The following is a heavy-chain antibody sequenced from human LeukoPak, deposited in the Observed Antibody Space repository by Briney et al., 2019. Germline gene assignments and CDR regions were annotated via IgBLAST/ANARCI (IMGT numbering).Heavy chain of an antibody. CDR2: MSYDGSTK. CDR1: GFTFRSYG. Sequence: PGGSLRLSRVASGFTFRSYGMHWVRQAPGKGLEWVAGMSYDGSTKYYADSVKGRFTISRDNSKNTLYLQMDALRAEDTAVYYCANGPVSGSRSPFDYWGQGTLVTVSS. D-gene: IGHD1-26*01. J-gene: IGHJ4*02. V-gene: IGHV3-30*18. CDR3: ANGPVSGSRSPFDY.